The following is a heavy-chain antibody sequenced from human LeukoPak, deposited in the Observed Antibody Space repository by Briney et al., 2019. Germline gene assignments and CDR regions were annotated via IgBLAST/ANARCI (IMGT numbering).Heavy chain of an antibody. CDR1: GYTFTSYD. J-gene: IGHJ6*03. CDR2: INPNSSGT. CDR3: ARGVVAATFYYYMDV. V-gene: IGHV1-2*02. D-gene: IGHD2-15*01. Sequence: ASVKVSCKASGYTFTSYDINWVRQATGQGLEWMGWINPNSSGTNYAQKLQGRVTMTRDTSISTAYLELSSLRSDDTAVYYCARGVVAATFYYYMDVWGKGTTVTVSS.